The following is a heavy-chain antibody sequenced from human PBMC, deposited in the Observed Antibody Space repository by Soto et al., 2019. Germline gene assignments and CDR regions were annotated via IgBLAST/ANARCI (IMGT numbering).Heavy chain of an antibody. D-gene: IGHD3-22*01. J-gene: IGHJ5*01. CDR1: GLCLTTWS. Sequence: PWGSRSVACAACGLCLTTWSINHLQQAPGKGLEWVGRIKSKTDGGTPDFAAPVRGRFAISRDDSKSMVYLQMNSLKTEDTAVYYCTTYSYFTLKVVRFDSWGPGNPVTGSS. V-gene: IGHV3-15*07. CDR3: TTYSYFTLKVVRFDS. CDR2: IKSKTDGGTP.